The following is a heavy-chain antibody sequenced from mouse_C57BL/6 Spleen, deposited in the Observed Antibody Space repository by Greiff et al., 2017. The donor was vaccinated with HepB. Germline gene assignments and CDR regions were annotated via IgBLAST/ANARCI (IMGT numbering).Heavy chain of an antibody. CDR3: ARDDYDFNAMDY. Sequence: QVQLQQPGAELVKPGASVKLSCKASGYTFTSYWTHWVKQRPGQGLEWIGMIHPNSGSTNYNEKFKSKATLTVDKSSSTAYMQLSSLTSEDSAVYYCARDDYDFNAMDYWGQGTSVTVSS. J-gene: IGHJ4*01. D-gene: IGHD2-4*01. CDR2: IHPNSGST. V-gene: IGHV1-64*01. CDR1: GYTFTSYW.